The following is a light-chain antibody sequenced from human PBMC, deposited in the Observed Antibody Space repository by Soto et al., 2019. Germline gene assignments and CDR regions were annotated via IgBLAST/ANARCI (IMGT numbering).Light chain of an antibody. Sequence: EIVLTQSPGTLSLSPGERATLSCRASQSVSSSYLAWYQQKPGQAPRLLIHGASSRATGIPDRFRGSGSGTDFNLTISRLEPEDFAVYYCQQYGSSPYTFGQGTKLEIK. CDR3: QQYGSSPYT. CDR1: QSVSSSY. J-gene: IGKJ2*01. CDR2: GAS. V-gene: IGKV3-20*01.